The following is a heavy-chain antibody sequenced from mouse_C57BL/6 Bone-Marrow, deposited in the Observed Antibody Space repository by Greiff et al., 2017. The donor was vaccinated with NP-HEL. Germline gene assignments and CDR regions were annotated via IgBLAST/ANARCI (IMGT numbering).Heavy chain of an antibody. CDR2: INPNNGGT. D-gene: IGHD2-5*01. CDR1: GYTFTDYY. CDR3: ASPYYSNRWYFDV. V-gene: IGHV1-26*01. Sequence: EVQLQQSGPELVKPGASVKISCKASGYTFTDYYMNWVKQSHGKSLEWIGDINPNNGGTSYNQKFKGKATLTVDKSSSTAYMELRSLTSEDSAVYYCASPYYSNRWYFDVWGTGTTVTVSS. J-gene: IGHJ1*03.